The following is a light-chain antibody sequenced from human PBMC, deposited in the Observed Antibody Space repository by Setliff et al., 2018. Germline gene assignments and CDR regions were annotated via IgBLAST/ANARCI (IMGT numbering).Light chain of an antibody. J-gene: IGLJ1*01. CDR1: SSNIGAGYE. CDR3: QSYDNSLRYV. Sequence: QSVLTQPPSVSGAPGQRVTISCTGSSSNIGAGYEVHWYQHLPGTAPKLLTFGNINRPLGVPERFSGSKSGTSASLTISGLQAEDEADYYCQSYDNSLRYVFGTGTKVTVL. CDR2: GNI. V-gene: IGLV1-40*01.